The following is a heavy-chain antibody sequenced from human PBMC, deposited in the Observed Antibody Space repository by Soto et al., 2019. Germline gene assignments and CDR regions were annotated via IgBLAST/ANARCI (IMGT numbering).Heavy chain of an antibody. CDR1: GFTFSSYS. J-gene: IGHJ6*02. CDR3: ARERYGMDV. CDR2: ISSSSSYI. V-gene: IGHV3-21*01. Sequence: EVQLVESGGGLVKPGGSLRLSCAASGFTFSSYSMNWVRQAPGKGLEWVSSISSSSSYIYYADSVKARSTISRDNAKNSQYLQMNSLRDEDTAVYYCARERYGMDVWGQGTTVTVSS.